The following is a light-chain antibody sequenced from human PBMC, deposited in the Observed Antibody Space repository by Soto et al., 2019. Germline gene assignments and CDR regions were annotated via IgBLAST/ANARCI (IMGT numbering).Light chain of an antibody. J-gene: IGKJ1*01. CDR2: KAS. CDR1: QSISSW. Sequence: DIQMTQSPSTLSASVGERVTITCRASQSISSWLAWYQQKPGKAPKLLIYKASSLESGVPSRFSGSGSGTEFTLTISSLQPHDFATYYCQQYNSYPWTFGQGTKVEIK. CDR3: QQYNSYPWT. V-gene: IGKV1-5*03.